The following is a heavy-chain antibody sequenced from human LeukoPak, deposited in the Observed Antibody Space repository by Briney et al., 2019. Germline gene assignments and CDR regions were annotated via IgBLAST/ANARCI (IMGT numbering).Heavy chain of an antibody. D-gene: IGHD2-21*02. CDR3: ARRYGGNSSSYDY. CDR1: GGSFSGYY. J-gene: IGHJ4*02. CDR2: INHSGST. V-gene: IGHV4-34*01. Sequence: SETLSLTCAVYGGSFSGYYWSWIRQPPGKGLEWIGEINHSGSTNYNPSLKSRVTISVDTSKNQFSLKLSSVTAADTAVYYCARRYGGNSSSYDYWGQGTLVTVSS.